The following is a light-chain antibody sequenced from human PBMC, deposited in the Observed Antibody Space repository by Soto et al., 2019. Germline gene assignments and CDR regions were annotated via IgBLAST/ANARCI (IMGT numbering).Light chain of an antibody. CDR3: QQYISYPYT. Sequence: DIQMTQFRTILSASVGDRVSITCRASQTTNTWLAWYQQKPGTAPKLLIYDASSLEGGVPSRFSASGSGTELTLTISSLQPDDLATYYGQQYISYPYTFGQGTKVEIK. CDR1: QTTNTW. V-gene: IGKV1-5*01. J-gene: IGKJ2*01. CDR2: DAS.